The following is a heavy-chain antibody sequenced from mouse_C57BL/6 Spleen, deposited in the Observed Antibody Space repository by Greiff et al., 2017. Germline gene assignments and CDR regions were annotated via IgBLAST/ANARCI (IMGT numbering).Heavy chain of an antibody. CDR2: IYPGDGDT. V-gene: IGHV1-82*01. J-gene: IGHJ3*01. CDR1: GYAFSSSW. D-gene: IGHD2-3*01. CDR3: ARDGYSAWFAY. Sequence: QVQLQQSGPELVKPGASVKISCKASGYAFSSSWMNWVKQRPGKGLEWIGRIYPGDGDTNYNGKFKGKATLTADKSSSTAYMQLSSLTSEDSAVYCCARDGYSAWFAYWGQGTLVTVSA.